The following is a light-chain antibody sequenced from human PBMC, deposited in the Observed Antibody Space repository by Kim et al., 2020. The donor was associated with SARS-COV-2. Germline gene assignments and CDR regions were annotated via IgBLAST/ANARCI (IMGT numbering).Light chain of an antibody. V-gene: IGKV1-9*01. CDR2: AAS. Sequence: DIQLTQSPSFLSASVGDRVTITCRASQGISSYLAWYQQKPGKAPKLLIYAASTLQSGVPSRFSGSGSGTEFTLTISSLQPEDFATYYCQQLNSYLTFGGGTKVDIK. J-gene: IGKJ4*01. CDR3: QQLNSYLT. CDR1: QGISSY.